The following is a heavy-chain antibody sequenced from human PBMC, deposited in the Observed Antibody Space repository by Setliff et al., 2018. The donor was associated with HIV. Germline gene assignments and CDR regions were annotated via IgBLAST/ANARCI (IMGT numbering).Heavy chain of an antibody. V-gene: IGHV4-59*01. J-gene: IGHJ1*01. CDR1: GGSISTYY. Sequence: SETLSLTCTVSGGSISTYYWSWIRQPPGKGLEWIGYIFYSGSTNYNPSLRSRATMSVDTSKNQFSLKLSSVTAADTAVYFCATLNSENRLGYFRHWGQGTLVTV. D-gene: IGHD1-26*01. CDR2: IFYSGST. CDR3: ATLNSENRLGYFRH.